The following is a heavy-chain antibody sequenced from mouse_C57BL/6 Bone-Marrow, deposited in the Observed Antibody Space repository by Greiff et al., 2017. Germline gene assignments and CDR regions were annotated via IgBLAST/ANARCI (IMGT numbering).Heavy chain of an antibody. CDR3: ARSQFITTVVATRYFDV. D-gene: IGHD1-1*01. CDR1: GYTFTSYG. V-gene: IGHV1-81*01. Sequence: VQLQQSGAELARPGASVKLSCKASGYTFTSYGISWVKQRTGQGLEWIGEIYPRSGNTYYNEKFKGKATLTADKSSSTAYMELRSLTSEDSAVYFCARSQFITTVVATRYFDVWGTGTTVTVSS. CDR2: IYPRSGNT. J-gene: IGHJ1*03.